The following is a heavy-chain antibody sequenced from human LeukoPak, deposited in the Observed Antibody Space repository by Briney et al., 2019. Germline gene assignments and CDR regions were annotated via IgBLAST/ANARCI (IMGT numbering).Heavy chain of an antibody. V-gene: IGHV1-2*02. Sequence: GASVKVSCKASGYTFTGYYMHWVRQAPGQGLEWMGWINPNSGGTNYAKKFQGRVTMTRDTSISTAYMELSRLRSDDTAVYYCAREFPDTVPYTRGFDYWAREPWSPSPQ. J-gene: IGHJ4*02. D-gene: IGHD4-17*01. CDR3: AREFPDTVPYTRGFDY. CDR2: INPNSGGT. CDR1: GYTFTGYY.